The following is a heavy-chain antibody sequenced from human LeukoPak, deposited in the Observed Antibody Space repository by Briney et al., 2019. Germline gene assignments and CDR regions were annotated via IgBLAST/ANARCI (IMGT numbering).Heavy chain of an antibody. J-gene: IGHJ4*02. Sequence: ASVKDSCMASGYTFTGYFMHWVRQAPGQGLEWMGWINPNSGGTNYAQKFQGRVTMTRDTSLSTAYIELSRLRADDTAVYYGARDYTVVVPTAIPLYDFDDWGQGTLVTVSS. CDR2: INPNSGGT. CDR1: GYTFTGYF. D-gene: IGHD2-2*01. CDR3: ARDYTVVVPTAIPLYDFDD. V-gene: IGHV1-2*02.